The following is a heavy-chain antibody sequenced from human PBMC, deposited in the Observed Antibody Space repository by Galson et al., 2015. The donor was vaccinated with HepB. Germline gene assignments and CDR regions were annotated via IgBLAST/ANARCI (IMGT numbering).Heavy chain of an antibody. Sequence: LRLSCAASGFTFSSYGMHWVRQAPGKGLEWVAVISYDGSNKYYADSVKGRFTISRDNSKNTLYLQMNSLRAEDTAVYYCAKDHGDYSFDYWGQGTLVTVSS. D-gene: IGHD4-11*01. CDR3: AKDHGDYSFDY. CDR1: GFTFSSYG. CDR2: ISYDGSNK. V-gene: IGHV3-30*18. J-gene: IGHJ4*02.